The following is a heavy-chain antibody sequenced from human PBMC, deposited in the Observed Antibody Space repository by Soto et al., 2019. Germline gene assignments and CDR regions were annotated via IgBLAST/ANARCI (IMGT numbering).Heavy chain of an antibody. Sequence: QVQLVQSGAEVKKPGSSVKVSCKASGGTFSSYAISWVRQAPGQGLEWMGGIIPIFGTANYAQKFQGRVTITADEXXSTGYTELRSLSSEDTAVSYCAREGIAARRTGFSYWGQGTLVTVSS. V-gene: IGHV1-69*12. D-gene: IGHD6-6*01. CDR1: GGTFSSYA. CDR2: IIPIFGTA. CDR3: AREGIAARRTGFSY. J-gene: IGHJ4*02.